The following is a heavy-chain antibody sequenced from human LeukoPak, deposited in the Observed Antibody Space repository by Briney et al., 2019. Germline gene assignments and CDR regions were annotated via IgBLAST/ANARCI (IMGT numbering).Heavy chain of an antibody. Sequence: GGSLRLSCAASGFTFSSYAMHWVRQAPGKGLEWVAVISYDGSNKYYADSVKGRFTISRDNSKNTLYLQMNSLRAEDTAVYYCAKDSTRAARPPPHMDVWGKGTTVTVSS. J-gene: IGHJ6*03. CDR2: ISYDGSNK. CDR3: AKDSTRAARPPPHMDV. CDR1: GFTFSSYA. D-gene: IGHD6-6*01. V-gene: IGHV3-30-3*01.